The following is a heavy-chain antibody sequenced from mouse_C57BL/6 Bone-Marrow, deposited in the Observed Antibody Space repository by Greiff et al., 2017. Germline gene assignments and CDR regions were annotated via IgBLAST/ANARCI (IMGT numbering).Heavy chain of an antibody. CDR1: GYTFTSYW. CDR2: IYPGSGST. V-gene: IGHV1-55*01. D-gene: IGHD2-4*01. Sequence: QVQLQQSGAELVKPGASVKMSCKASGYTFTSYWITWVKQRPGQGLEWIGDIYPGSGSTNYNEKFKSKATLTVDTSSSTAYMQLSSLTSEDSAVYYCARSRVYYDYDGEGTGFAYWGQGTLVTVSA. CDR3: ARSRVYYDYDGEGTGFAY. J-gene: IGHJ3*01.